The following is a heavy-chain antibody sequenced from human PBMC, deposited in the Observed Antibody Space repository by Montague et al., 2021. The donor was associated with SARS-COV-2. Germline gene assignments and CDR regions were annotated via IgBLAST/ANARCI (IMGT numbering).Heavy chain of an antibody. Sequence: SLRLSCAASGFTFISSPMNWVRQAPGKGLEWVSIIYGGGTNTFFADSVKGRFSMSRDNTWNTVSLQMNNLRADDTAMYYCAKVLYYDNSWGVFDSWGQGALVTVSS. CDR3: AKVLYYDNSWGVFDS. V-gene: IGHV3-23*03. CDR2: IYGGGTNT. D-gene: IGHD3-22*01. J-gene: IGHJ4*02. CDR1: GFTFISSP.